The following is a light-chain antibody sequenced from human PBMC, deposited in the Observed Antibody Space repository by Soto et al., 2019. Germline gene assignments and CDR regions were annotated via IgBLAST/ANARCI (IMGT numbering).Light chain of an antibody. J-gene: IGLJ1*01. V-gene: IGLV2-14*01. CDR2: EVS. CDR1: SSDVGGYNY. Sequence: QSALTQPASVSGSPGQSVTISCTGTSSDVGGYNYVSCYQQHPGKAPKLRIYEVSNRPAGVSNRFSGSKSGNTASLTSSGLQAEDEADYYCSSYPSSSTYVFGTGTKLTVL. CDR3: SSYPSSSTYV.